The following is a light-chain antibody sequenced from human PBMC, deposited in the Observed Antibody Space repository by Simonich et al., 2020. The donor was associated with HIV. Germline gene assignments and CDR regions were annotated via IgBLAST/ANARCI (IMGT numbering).Light chain of an antibody. J-gene: IGKJ2*01. CDR2: KAS. CDR1: QSISSW. Sequence: DLQMTQSPSTLSASVGDRVTINCRASQSISSWLAWYQQKSGKAPKLLIYKASSLKSGVPSRFSGSGSGTEFTLTISSLQPDDFATYYCQQYSFYYTFGQGTKLEIK. V-gene: IGKV1-5*03. CDR3: QQYSFYYT.